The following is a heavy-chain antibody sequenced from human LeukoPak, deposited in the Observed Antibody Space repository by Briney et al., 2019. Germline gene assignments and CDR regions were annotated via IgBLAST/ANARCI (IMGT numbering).Heavy chain of an antibody. V-gene: IGHV3-15*01. CDR1: GFTFSNAW. D-gene: IGHD3-3*01. J-gene: IGHJ6*03. CDR2: IKSKTDGGTT. Sequence: GGSLRLSCAASGFTFSNAWMSWVRQAPGKGLEWVGRIKSKTDGGTTDYAAPVKGRFTISRDDSKNTPYLQMNSLKTEDTAVYYCTTLSITIFGVFIIPHYYYYMDVWGKGTTVTVSS. CDR3: TTLSITIFGVFIIPHYYYYMDV.